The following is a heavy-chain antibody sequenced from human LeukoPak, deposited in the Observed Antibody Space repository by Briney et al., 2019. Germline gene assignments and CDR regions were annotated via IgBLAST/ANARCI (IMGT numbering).Heavy chain of an antibody. CDR1: GFTFSTYT. J-gene: IGHJ4*02. V-gene: IGHV3-48*02. CDR2: ISNSRDV. Sequence: GGSLRLSCAASGFTFSTYTMNWVRQAPGEGLEWVSTISNSRDVHYSDSVKGRFTISRDSARNSLYLQMNSLRDEDTAVYYCTRDGLHTAHFDYWGQGTLVSVSS. D-gene: IGHD5-18*01. CDR3: TRDGLHTAHFDY.